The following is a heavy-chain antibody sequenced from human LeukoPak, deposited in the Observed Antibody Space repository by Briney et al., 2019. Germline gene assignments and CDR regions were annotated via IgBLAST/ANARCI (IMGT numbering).Heavy chain of an antibody. Sequence: SETLSLTCTVSGGSISSYYWTWIRQPPGKGLEWIGYIYYSGSTNYNPSLKSRVTISVDTSKQHFSLKLSSVTAADTAVYYCARHFAGPGTYTPSYGMDVWGQGTTVTVS. V-gene: IGHV4-59*08. CDR3: ARHFAGPGTYTPSYGMDV. CDR2: IYYSGST. D-gene: IGHD3-3*01. CDR1: GGSISSYY. J-gene: IGHJ6*02.